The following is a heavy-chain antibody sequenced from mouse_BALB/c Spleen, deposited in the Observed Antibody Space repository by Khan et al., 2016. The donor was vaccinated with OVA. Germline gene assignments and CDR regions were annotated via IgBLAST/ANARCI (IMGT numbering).Heavy chain of an antibody. CDR2: INTYTGQP. Sequence: QIQLVQSGPELKKPGETVKISCTASGYTFTNYGMNWVKQAPGKGLKWMGWINTYTGQPTYPDEFKGRFAFSLETSASTAYLQINNLNNEDTATYFCARSNSYWYFDVRGAGTTVIVSS. J-gene: IGHJ1*01. CDR3: ARSNSYWYFDV. D-gene: IGHD4-1*02. V-gene: IGHV9-3-1*01. CDR1: GYTFTNYG.